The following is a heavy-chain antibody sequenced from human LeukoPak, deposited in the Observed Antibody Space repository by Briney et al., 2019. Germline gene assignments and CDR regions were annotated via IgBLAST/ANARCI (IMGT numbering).Heavy chain of an antibody. D-gene: IGHD3-22*01. J-gene: IGHJ3*02. V-gene: IGHV3-7*01. CDR3: ARDGASGSSGYYLNAFDI. CDR1: GFTFGDYA. Sequence: GGALRLSCTASGFTFGDYAMSWVRQAPGKALEWVADIKQDGSETYYVDSVKGRFTISRDNTKNSMYLQMNSLRAEDTAVYYCARDGASGSSGYYLNAFDIWGQGTMVTVSS. CDR2: IKQDGSET.